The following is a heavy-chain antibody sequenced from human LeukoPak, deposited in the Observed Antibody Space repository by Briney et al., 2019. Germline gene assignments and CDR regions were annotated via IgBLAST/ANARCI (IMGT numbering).Heavy chain of an antibody. Sequence: GGSLRLSCAASGFTFSSYAMSWVRQAPGKGLEWVSAISGSGGSTYYADSVKGRFTISRDNSKNTLYLQMNSLRAEDTAVYYCAKDEGSQWELRMEGDCVYWGQGTLVTVSS. D-gene: IGHD1-26*01. CDR2: ISGSGGST. CDR1: GFTFSSYA. V-gene: IGHV3-23*01. J-gene: IGHJ4*02. CDR3: AKDEGSQWELRMEGDCVY.